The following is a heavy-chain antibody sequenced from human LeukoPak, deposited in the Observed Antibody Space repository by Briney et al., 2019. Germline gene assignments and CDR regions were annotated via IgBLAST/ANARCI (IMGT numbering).Heavy chain of an antibody. CDR3: ARGDGYNYVDWFDP. CDR2: ISAYNGNT. V-gene: IGHV1-18*01. CDR1: GYTFTSYG. D-gene: IGHD5-24*01. Sequence: ASVKVSCKASGYTFTSYGIGWVRQAPGQGLEWMGWISAYNGNTNYAQKLQGRVAMTTDTSTSTAYMELRSLRSDDTAVYYCARGDGYNYVDWFDPWGQGTLVTVSS. J-gene: IGHJ5*02.